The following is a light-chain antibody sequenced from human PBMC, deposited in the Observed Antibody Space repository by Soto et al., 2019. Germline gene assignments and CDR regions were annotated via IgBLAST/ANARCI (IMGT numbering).Light chain of an antibody. Sequence: QSALTQPASVSGSPGQSITISCTGTSSDVGGYNYVSWYQQHPVKAPKLMIYDVTSRPSGVSGRFSGSKSGNTASLTISGLQAEDEADYYCSSYTSSSTPYVFGTGTKVTVL. V-gene: IGLV2-14*01. CDR2: DVT. CDR1: SSDVGGYNY. CDR3: SSYTSSSTPYV. J-gene: IGLJ1*01.